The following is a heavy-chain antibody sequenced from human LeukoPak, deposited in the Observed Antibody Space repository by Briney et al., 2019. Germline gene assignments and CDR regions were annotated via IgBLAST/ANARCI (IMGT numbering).Heavy chain of an antibody. CDR1: GYTFTGYY. V-gene: IGHV1-2*02. CDR3: ARVGLKEQWLNLPGWFDP. J-gene: IGHJ5*02. CDR2: INPNSGGT. D-gene: IGHD6-19*01. Sequence: ASVKVSCKASGYTFTGYYMHWVRQAPGQGLEWMGWINPNSGGTNYAQKFQGRVTTTRDTSISTAYMELSRLRSDDTAVYYCARVGLKEQWLNLPGWFDPWGQGTLVTVSS.